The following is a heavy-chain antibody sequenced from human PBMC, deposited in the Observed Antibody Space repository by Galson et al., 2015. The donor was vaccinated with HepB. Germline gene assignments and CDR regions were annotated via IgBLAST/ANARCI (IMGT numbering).Heavy chain of an antibody. V-gene: IGHV1-46*04. Sequence: SVKVSCKASGYTFTSYYMHWVRQAPGQGLEWMGIINPSGGSTSYAQKLQGRVTMTRDTSTSTVYMELSSLRSEDTAVYYCARAILWFGELLSLDYWGQGTLVTVSS. CDR3: ARAILWFGELLSLDY. J-gene: IGHJ4*02. CDR2: INPSGGST. D-gene: IGHD3-10*01. CDR1: GYTFTSYY.